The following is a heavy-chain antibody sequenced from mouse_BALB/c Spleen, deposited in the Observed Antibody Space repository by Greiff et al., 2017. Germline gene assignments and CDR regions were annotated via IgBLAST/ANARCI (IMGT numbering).Heavy chain of an antibody. J-gene: IGHJ3*01. CDR2: ISDGGSYT. V-gene: IGHV5-4*02. CDR3: ARGDYRYEGAWFAY. CDR1: GFTFSDYY. Sequence: EVKLVESGGGLVKPGGSLKLSCAASGFTFSDYYMYWVRQTPEKRLEWVATISDGGSYTYYPDSVKGRFTISRDNAKNNLYLQMSSLKSEDTAMYYCARGDYRYEGAWFAYWGQGTLVTVSA. D-gene: IGHD2-14*01.